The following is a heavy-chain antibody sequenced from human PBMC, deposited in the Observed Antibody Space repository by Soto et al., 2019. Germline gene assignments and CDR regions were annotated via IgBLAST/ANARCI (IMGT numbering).Heavy chain of an antibody. J-gene: IGHJ4*02. V-gene: IGHV3-21*01. Sequence: PGGSLRLSCAASGFRRSIYRMKWVRQAPGKGLEWVSSISSSSSYIYYADSVKGRFTISRDNAKNSLYLQMNSLRAEDTAVYYCARLYWAVVVDATPHFDYWGQGTVFTVSS. CDR3: ARLYWAVVVDATPHFDY. CDR1: GFRRSIYR. D-gene: IGHD2-15*01. CDR2: ISSSSSYI.